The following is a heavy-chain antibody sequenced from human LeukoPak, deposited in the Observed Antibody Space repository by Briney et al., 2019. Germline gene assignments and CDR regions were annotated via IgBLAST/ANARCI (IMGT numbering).Heavy chain of an antibody. V-gene: IGHV3-21*01. CDR3: ARGTTSCCNDAFDI. CDR1: GFTFSSYA. J-gene: IGHJ3*02. D-gene: IGHD2-2*01. Sequence: GGSLRLSCAASGFTFSSYAMSWVRQAPGKGLEWVSSISSSSSYIYYADAVKGRFTISRDNAKNSLCLQMNSLRAEDTAVYYCARGTTSCCNDAFDIWGQGTMVTVSS. CDR2: ISSSSSYI.